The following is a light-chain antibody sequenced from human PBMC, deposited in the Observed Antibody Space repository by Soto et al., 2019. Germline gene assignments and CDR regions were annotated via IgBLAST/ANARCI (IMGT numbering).Light chain of an antibody. J-gene: IGKJ5*01. CDR2: DAS. CDR1: QSVSNY. CDR3: QQRSDWPIT. Sequence: EIVLTQSPATLSLSPGERATLSCRASQSVSNYLAWYQQKPGQAPRLLIYDASNRATGFPARFSGTESGTDFTPTISDLKPTDFAMYYCQQRSDWPITFGQGTRLEIK. V-gene: IGKV3-11*01.